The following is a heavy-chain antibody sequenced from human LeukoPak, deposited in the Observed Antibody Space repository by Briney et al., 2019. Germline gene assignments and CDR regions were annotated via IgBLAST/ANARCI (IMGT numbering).Heavy chain of an antibody. D-gene: IGHD5-18*01. CDR3: AGEVGYSYGIFDY. CDR1: GFTVSSSY. V-gene: IGHV3-53*01. Sequence: GGSLRLSCAASGFTVSSSYMSWVRQAPGKGLEWVSRIYSEGNTYYAESVKGRFTISRDNSKNTLYLQMNSLRAEDTAIYYCAGEVGYSYGIFDYWGQGTLVTVSS. CDR2: IYSEGNT. J-gene: IGHJ4*02.